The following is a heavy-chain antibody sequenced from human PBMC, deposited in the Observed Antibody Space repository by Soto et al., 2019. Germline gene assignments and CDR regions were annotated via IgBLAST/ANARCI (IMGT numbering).Heavy chain of an antibody. Sequence: GGSLRLSCTASGFTFGDYAMSWVRQAPGKGLEWVGFIRSNAYGGTTEYAASVKGRFTISRDDSKSIAYLQMNSLKTEDTAVYYCTRGGRYCSSTSCYRNWFDPWGQGTLVTVSS. V-gene: IGHV3-49*04. CDR1: GFTFGDYA. D-gene: IGHD2-2*01. CDR3: TRGGRYCSSTSCYRNWFDP. CDR2: IRSNAYGGTT. J-gene: IGHJ5*02.